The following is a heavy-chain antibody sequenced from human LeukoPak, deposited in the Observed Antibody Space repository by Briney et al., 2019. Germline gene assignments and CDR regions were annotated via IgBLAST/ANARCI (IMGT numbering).Heavy chain of an antibody. J-gene: IGHJ4*02. CDR3: ASAGHDGIGYKVC. CDR1: GGSISSSNW. D-gene: IGHD3-22*01. CDR2: IYHSGSA. V-gene: IGHV4-4*02. Sequence: SGTLSLTCAVSGGSISSSNWWRWVRQPPGKGLEWIGEIYHSGSANYNPSLKSRVTISVDKSKNQFSLRLSSVTAADTAVYYCASAGHDGIGYKVCWGQGTLVTVSS.